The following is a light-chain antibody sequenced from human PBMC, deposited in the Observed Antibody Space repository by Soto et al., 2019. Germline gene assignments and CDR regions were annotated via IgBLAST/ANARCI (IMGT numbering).Light chain of an antibody. V-gene: IGLV2-8*01. Sequence: QSALPQPPSASGSLGQSVTISCTGTSSDVGGYNYVSWHQQHPGKAPKVMIYEVTKRPPGVPDRFSGSKSGNTASLTVSGLQAEDEADYYCSSFAGGGNPVLLGGGTKVTVL. CDR1: SSDVGGYNY. CDR2: EVT. CDR3: SSFAGGGNPVL. J-gene: IGLJ2*01.